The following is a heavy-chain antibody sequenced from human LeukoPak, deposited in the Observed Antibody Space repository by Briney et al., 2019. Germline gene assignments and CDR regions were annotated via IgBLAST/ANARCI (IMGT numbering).Heavy chain of an antibody. Sequence: PGGSLRLSCAPSGFTFSSYSMNSVRQAPGKGLEWVSSISSSMSYIYYADSVKGRFTISRDNAKNSRYLQMNSLRAEDTAVYYCARAFGEQQLVYFDYWGQGTLVTVSS. J-gene: IGHJ4*02. V-gene: IGHV3-21*01. CDR3: ARAFGEQQLVYFDY. D-gene: IGHD6-13*01. CDR1: GFTFSSYS. CDR2: ISSSMSYI.